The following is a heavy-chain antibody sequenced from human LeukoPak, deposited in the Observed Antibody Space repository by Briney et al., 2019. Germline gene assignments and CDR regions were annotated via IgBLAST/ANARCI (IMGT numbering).Heavy chain of an antibody. CDR2: INAGNGNT. D-gene: IGHD3-9*01. J-gene: IGHJ4*02. CDR3: ARGSTYYDILTGYPGDY. Sequence: GASVKVSCKASGHTFTSYAMHWVRQAPGQRLEWMGWINAGNGNTKYSQKFQGRVTITRDTSASTAYMELSSLRSEDTAVYYCARGSTYYDILTGYPGDYWGQGTLVTVSS. V-gene: IGHV1-3*01. CDR1: GHTFTSYA.